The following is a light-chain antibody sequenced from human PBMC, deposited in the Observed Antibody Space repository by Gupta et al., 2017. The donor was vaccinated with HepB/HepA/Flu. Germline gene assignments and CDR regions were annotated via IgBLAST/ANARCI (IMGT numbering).Light chain of an antibody. CDR3: QAWDSSTAHV. J-gene: IGLJ1*01. CDR2: QDS. CDR1: KLGDKY. V-gene: IGLV3-1*01. Sequence: SSELPQPPSVSVSPGQTASITCSGDKLGDKYACWYQQKPGQSPVLVIYQDSKRPSGIPERFSGSNSGNTATLTISGTQAMDEADYYCQAWDSSTAHVFGTGTKVTVL.